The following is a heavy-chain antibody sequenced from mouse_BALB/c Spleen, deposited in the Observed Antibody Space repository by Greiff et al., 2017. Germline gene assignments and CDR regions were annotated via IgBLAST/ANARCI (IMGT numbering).Heavy chain of an antibody. V-gene: IGHV5-4*02. J-gene: IGHJ4*01. CDR3: AREGTTATRAMDY. CDR1: GFTFSDYY. Sequence: EVKLMESGGGLVKPGGSLKLSCAASGFTFSDYYMYWVRQTPEKRLEWVATISDGGSYTYYPDSVKGRFTISRDNAKNNLYLQMSSLKSEDTAMYYCAREGTTATRAMDYWGQGTSVTVSS. CDR2: ISDGGSYT. D-gene: IGHD1-2*01.